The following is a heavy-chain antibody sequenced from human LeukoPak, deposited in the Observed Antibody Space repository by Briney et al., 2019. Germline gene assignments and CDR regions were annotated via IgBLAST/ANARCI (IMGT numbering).Heavy chain of an antibody. D-gene: IGHD3-22*01. V-gene: IGHV4-39*01. CDR1: GGSISGSSYC. CDR2: ISFSGST. Sequence: SESLSLTRALSGGSISGSSYCWGSIRPPPGKGLGWVGSISFSGSTSYTPSLKSRVTISVDTSNNQFSLKLSSVTAADTAVYYCARHIKPTYYYDSSGYYGGEIDYWGQGTLVTVSS. CDR3: ARHIKPTYYYDSSGYYGGEIDY. J-gene: IGHJ4*02.